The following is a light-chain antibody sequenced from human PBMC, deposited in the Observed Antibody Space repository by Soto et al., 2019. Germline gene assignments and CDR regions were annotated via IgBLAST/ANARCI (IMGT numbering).Light chain of an antibody. CDR1: QSVGNNF. Sequence: EIVLTQSPGTLSLSPGERATLSCRASQSVGNNFLAWYQQKPGQAPRLLIHTASTRATGIPDRFVGSGSGTDFTLTITRLDPEDFGVYYGHQHAYSPLTFGQGTRLESK. CDR2: TAS. J-gene: IGKJ5*01. CDR3: HQHAYSPLT. V-gene: IGKV3-20*01.